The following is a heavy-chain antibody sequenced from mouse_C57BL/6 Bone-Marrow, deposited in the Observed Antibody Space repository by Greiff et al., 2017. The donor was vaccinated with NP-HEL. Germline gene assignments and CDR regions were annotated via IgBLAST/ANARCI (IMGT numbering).Heavy chain of an antibody. J-gene: IGHJ4*01. V-gene: IGHV5-4*03. D-gene: IGHD2-4*01. Sequence: EVKVVESGGGLVKPGGSLKLSCAASGFTFSSYAMSWVRQTLEKRLEWVATISDGGSYTYYPDNVKGRFTISRDNAKNNLYLQMSHLKSEDTAMYYCARYDYAGDYYAMDYWGQGTSVTVSS. CDR2: ISDGGSYT. CDR1: GFTFSSYA. CDR3: ARYDYAGDYYAMDY.